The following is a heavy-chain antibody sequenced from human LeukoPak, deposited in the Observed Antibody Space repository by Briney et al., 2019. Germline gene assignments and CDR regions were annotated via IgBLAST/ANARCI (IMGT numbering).Heavy chain of an antibody. V-gene: IGHV4-39*01. Sequence: PSETLSLTCTVSGGSIRSDYYWGWIRQSPGKELEWIGSIYYGGSTYYIPSLKSRVTISVDTSKNQFFLNLNSVTAADTAVYYCARISSDWPHYYMDVWGKGTTVTVSS. D-gene: IGHD6-19*01. CDR2: IYYGGST. J-gene: IGHJ6*03. CDR1: GGSIRSDYY. CDR3: ARISSDWPHYYMDV.